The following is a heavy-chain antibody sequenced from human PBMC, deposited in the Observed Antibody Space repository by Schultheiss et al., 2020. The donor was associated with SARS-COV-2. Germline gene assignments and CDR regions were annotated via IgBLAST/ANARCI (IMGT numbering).Heavy chain of an antibody. CDR2: IYYSGST. J-gene: IGHJ4*02. CDR3: ARQGGHIVATPRAGFDY. Sequence: SETLSLTCTVSGGSIRSSSYYWGWIRQPPGKGLEWIGSIYYSGSTYYNPSLKSRVTISVDTSKNQFSLKLSSVTAADTAVYYCARQGGHIVATPRAGFDYWGQGTLVTVSS. V-gene: IGHV4-39*01. D-gene: IGHD5-12*01. CDR1: GGSIRSSSYY.